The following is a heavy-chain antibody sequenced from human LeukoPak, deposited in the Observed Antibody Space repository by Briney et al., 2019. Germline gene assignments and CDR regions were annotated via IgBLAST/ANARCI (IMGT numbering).Heavy chain of an antibody. J-gene: IGHJ3*01. CDR1: GGSISSTSHY. Sequence: SETLSLTCTVSGGSISSTSHYWDWIRQPPGKGLEWIGSIYYSGSTYYSPSLKSRVTISVDTSNNQFSLTLSSVTAADTAVYYCARHPAGVDAFEVRGQRTMVTVSS. CDR2: IYYSGST. D-gene: IGHD2-15*01. CDR3: ARHPAGVDAFEV. V-gene: IGHV4-39*01.